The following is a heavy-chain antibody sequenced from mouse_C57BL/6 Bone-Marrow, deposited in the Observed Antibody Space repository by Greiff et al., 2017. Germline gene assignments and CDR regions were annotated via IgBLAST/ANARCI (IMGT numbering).Heavy chain of an antibody. CDR2: IDPENGAT. V-gene: IGHV14-4*01. J-gene: IGHJ4*01. CDR3: TIDYAMNY. Sequence: VQLQQSGAELVRPGASVKLSCTASGFNIKDDYMHWVKQRPEQGLEWIGWIDPENGATEYASKFQGKATITAHTSSNTAYLQLSSLTSEDTAVYYCTIDYAMNYWGQGTSVTVSS. CDR1: GFNIKDDY.